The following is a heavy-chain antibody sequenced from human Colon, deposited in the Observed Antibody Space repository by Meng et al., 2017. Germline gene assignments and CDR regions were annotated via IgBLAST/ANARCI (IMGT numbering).Heavy chain of an antibody. J-gene: IGHJ4*02. CDR3: AAIFGLGPGY. V-gene: IGHV4-4*02. D-gene: IGHD3-3*01. CDR1: GGSNNSSDW. CDR2: ICHSGSL. Sequence: QGPLQESGPSLVKPSGSRALHCSVSGGSNNSSDWWSWVRQPPGKGLEWIAEICHSGSLNYKPSLKSRATISVDRSKNQFSLKLNSVTAADTAVYYCAAIFGLGPGYWGQGTLVTVSS.